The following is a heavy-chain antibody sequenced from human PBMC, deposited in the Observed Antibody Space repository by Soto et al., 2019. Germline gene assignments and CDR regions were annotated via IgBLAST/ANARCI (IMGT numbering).Heavy chain of an antibody. CDR1: GGSISSYY. Sequence: PSETLSLTCTVSGGSISSYYWSWIRQPPGKGLEWIGYIYFTGSTNYNPSLKSRVTISVDTSKNQFSLKLNSVTAADTAVYYCARGSCSSARCYKGDQWGKGNLVT. J-gene: IGHJ4*02. V-gene: IGHV4-59*01. D-gene: IGHD2-2*01. CDR3: ARGSCSSARCYKGDQ. CDR2: IYFTGST.